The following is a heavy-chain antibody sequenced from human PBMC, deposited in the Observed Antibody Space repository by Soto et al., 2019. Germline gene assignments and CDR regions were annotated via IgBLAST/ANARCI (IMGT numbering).Heavy chain of an antibody. Sequence: GESLKISCKGSGYSFTSYWIGWVRQMPGKGLEWMGIIYPGDSDTRYSPSFQGQVTISADKSISTAYLQWSSLKASDTAMYYCARQGALPYCSSTSCYQNQNWFDPWGQGTLVTVSS. D-gene: IGHD2-2*01. CDR3: ARQGALPYCSSTSCYQNQNWFDP. J-gene: IGHJ5*02. CDR1: GYSFTSYW. V-gene: IGHV5-51*01. CDR2: IYPGDSDT.